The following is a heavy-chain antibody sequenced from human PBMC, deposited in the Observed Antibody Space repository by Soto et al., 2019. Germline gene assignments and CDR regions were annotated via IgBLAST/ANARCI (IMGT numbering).Heavy chain of an antibody. CDR3: ARQPREYYDFWSGYYTSDY. V-gene: IGHV4-39*01. D-gene: IGHD3-3*01. Sequence: QLQLQESGPGLVKPSETLSLTCTVSGGSISSSSYYWGWIRQPPGKGLEWIGSIYYSGSTYYNPPIKSRVTISVDTSKNQFSLKLSSVTAADTAVYYCARQPREYYDFWSGYYTSDYWGQGTLVTVSS. CDR2: IYYSGST. CDR1: GGSISSSSYY. J-gene: IGHJ4*02.